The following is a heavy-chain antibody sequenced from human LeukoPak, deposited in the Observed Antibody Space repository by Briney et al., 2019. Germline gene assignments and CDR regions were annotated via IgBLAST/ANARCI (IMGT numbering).Heavy chain of an antibody. J-gene: IGHJ3*02. CDR2: ISGSGGNT. CDR1: GFTFRSYA. CDR3: AKTRGSGSRPFDAFDI. V-gene: IGHV3-23*01. Sequence: GGSLRLSCAASGFTFRSYAMSWVRQAPGKGLEWVSLISGSGGNTYYADSVKGRFTISRDNSGNTLYLQMDSLRAEDTALYYCAKTRGSGSRPFDAFDIWGQGTMVTVSS. D-gene: IGHD3-10*01.